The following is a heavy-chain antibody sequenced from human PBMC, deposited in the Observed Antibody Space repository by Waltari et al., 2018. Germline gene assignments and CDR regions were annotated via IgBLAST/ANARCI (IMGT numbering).Heavy chain of an antibody. CDR3: VRRGVDRRYGMDV. CDR1: GFTFSDHY. Sequence: EVQLVESGGGLVQPGGSLRLSCAASGFTFSDHYMDWVRQAPGKGLEWVGRIRNKANSYTTEYAASVKGRFTISRDDSQNSLSLQMNSLKTEDTAVYYCVRRGVDRRYGMDVWGQGTTVTVSS. J-gene: IGHJ6*02. V-gene: IGHV3-72*01. D-gene: IGHD5-12*01. CDR2: IRNKANSYTT.